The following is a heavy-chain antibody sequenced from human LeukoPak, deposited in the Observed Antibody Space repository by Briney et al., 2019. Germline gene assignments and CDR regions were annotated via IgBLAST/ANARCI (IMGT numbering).Heavy chain of an antibody. CDR1: GFTFSSYS. D-gene: IGHD2-2*01. J-gene: IGHJ1*01. Sequence: GGSLRLSCAASGFTFSSYSMNWVRQAPGKGLEWVSSISSSSSYIYYADSVKGRFTISRDNAKNSLYLQMNSLRAEDTAVYYCATYCSSTSCYVLSRAFQRWGQGTLVTVSS. CDR3: ATYCSSTSCYVLSRAFQR. CDR2: ISSSSSYI. V-gene: IGHV3-21*01.